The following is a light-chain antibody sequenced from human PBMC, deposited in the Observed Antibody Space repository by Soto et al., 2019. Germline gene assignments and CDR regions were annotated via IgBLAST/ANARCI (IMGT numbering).Light chain of an antibody. CDR1: QSVAFY. CDR3: QQSHSTPPT. V-gene: IGKV1-39*01. Sequence: DIQMTQSPSSLSASLGDTVTLTCRASQSVAFYLNWYQQTRGKAPKLLIYAAFSLQSGVPSRFSGSGSETNFTLTITSLQPEDFATYYCQQSHSTPPTFGGGTKVEIK. CDR2: AAF. J-gene: IGKJ4*01.